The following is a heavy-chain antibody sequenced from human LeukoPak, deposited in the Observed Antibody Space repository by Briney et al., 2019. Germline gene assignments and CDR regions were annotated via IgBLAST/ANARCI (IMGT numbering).Heavy chain of an antibody. D-gene: IGHD3-3*01. J-gene: IGHJ4*02. CDR1: GFTFSNYE. CDR2: ISRTGTPM. Sequence: PGGSLRLSCAASGFTFSNYEMNWVRQAPGKGLEWVSYISRTGTPMYYADSVKGRFTISRDNAKNSLYLQMNSLRDEDTAVYYCARDRNGFDYWGQGTLVTVSS. V-gene: IGHV3-48*03. CDR3: ARDRNGFDY.